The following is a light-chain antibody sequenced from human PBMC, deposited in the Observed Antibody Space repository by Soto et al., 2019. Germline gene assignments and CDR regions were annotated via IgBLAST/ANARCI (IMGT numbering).Light chain of an antibody. CDR2: LGS. Sequence: VMTQSPLSLPVIPGEPASISCRSSQSLLHSNGYNYLDWYLQKPGQSPQLLIYLGSNRASGVPDRFSGSGSCTDFTLKISRVEAEDVGVYYCMQALQTPYTFGQGTKLEIK. CDR3: MQALQTPYT. J-gene: IGKJ2*01. CDR1: QSLLHSNGYNY. V-gene: IGKV2-28*01.